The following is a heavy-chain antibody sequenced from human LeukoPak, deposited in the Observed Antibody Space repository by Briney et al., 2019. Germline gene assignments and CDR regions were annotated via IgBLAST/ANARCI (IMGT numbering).Heavy chain of an antibody. J-gene: IGHJ5*02. V-gene: IGHV4-34*01. CDR2: INHSGST. D-gene: IGHD1-26*01. CDR3: ARVRSFFSGQQINWFDP. CDR1: GGSFSGYY. Sequence: SETLSLTCAVYGGSFSGYYWGWIRQPPGKGLEWFGEINHSGSTNYNPSLKSRVTISVDTSKNQFSLKLSSVTAADTAVYYCARVRSFFSGQQINWFDPWGQGTLVTVSS.